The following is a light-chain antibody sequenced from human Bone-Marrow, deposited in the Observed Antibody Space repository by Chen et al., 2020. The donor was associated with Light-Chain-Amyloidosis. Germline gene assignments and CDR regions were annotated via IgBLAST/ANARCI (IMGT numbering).Light chain of an antibody. CDR2: RDT. Sequence: SYELTQPPSVSVSPGQTARITCSGDDLPTKYAYWYQQKPGQAPVLVIPRDTERPSVISERFSGSSSGTTATLTISGVQAEDEADYHCQSADSSGTYEVIFGGGTKLTVL. CDR1: DLPTKY. CDR3: QSADSSGTYEVI. V-gene: IGLV3-25*03. J-gene: IGLJ2*01.